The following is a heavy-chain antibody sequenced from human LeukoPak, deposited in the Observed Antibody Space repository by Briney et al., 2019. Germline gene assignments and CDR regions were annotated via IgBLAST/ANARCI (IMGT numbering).Heavy chain of an antibody. D-gene: IGHD3-16*01. V-gene: IGHV1-24*01. J-gene: IGHJ4*02. CDR1: GYTLTELS. CDR3: ATVPRWGSYYFDY. Sequence: ASVKVSCKVSGYTLTELSMHWVRQAPGKGLEWMGGFDPEDGETIYAQKFQGRVTMIEDTSTDTAYMELSSLRSEDTAVYYCATVPRWGSYYFDYWGQGTLVTVSS. CDR2: FDPEDGET.